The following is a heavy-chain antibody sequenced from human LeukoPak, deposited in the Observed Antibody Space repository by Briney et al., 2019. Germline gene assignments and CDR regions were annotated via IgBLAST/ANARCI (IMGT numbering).Heavy chain of an antibody. V-gene: IGHV3-21*01. D-gene: IGHD2/OR15-2a*01. CDR3: ARALSPGAFDI. J-gene: IGHJ3*02. CDR2: ISSSSSYI. Sequence: GGSLRLSCAASGFTFSSCSMNWVRQAPGKGLEWVSSISSSSSYIYYADSVKGRFTISRDNAKNSLYLQMNSLRAEDTAVYYCARALSPGAFDIWGQGTMVTVSS. CDR1: GFTFSSCS.